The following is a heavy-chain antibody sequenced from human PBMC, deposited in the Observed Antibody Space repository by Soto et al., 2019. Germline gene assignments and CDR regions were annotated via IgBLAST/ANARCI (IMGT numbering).Heavy chain of an antibody. CDR1: GASIASGGYC. J-gene: IGHJ2*01. V-gene: IGHV4-30-2*01. D-gene: IGHD3-9*01. CDR3: ARGGADWSLRNFDV. CDR2: VYQNGNA. Sequence: QLQLQESGSGLVKPSQTLSLTCTVSGASIASGGYCWSWIRQPPGKALESISYVYQNGNAYLNPSLKSRVTMSVDKSKNQFSLKLSSVTAADTAVYFCARGGADWSLRNFDVWGRGTLVSVSS.